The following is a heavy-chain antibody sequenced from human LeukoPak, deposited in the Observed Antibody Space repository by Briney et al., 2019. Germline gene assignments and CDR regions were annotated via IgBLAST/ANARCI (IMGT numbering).Heavy chain of an antibody. V-gene: IGHV4-59*01. CDR1: GGSISSYY. CDR3: ARVSYGSEIDY. J-gene: IGHJ4*02. Sequence: SETLSLTCTVSGGSISSYYWSWIRQPPGKGLEWIGYIYYSGSTNHNPSLKSRVTISVDTSKNQFSLKLSSVTAADTAVYYCARVSYGSEIDYWGQGTLVTVSS. CDR2: IYYSGST. D-gene: IGHD3-10*01.